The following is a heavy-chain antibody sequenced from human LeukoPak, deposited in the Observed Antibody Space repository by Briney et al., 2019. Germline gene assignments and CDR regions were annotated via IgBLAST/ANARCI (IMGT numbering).Heavy chain of an antibody. CDR1: GYTFTGSY. CDR2: ISAYNGTS. CDR3: ARDATPTFYYDSSAYYWFDY. V-gene: IGHV1-18*04. J-gene: IGHJ4*02. Sequence: ASVKVSCKASGYTFTGSYMHWVRQAPGQGLEWMGWISAYNGTSNYALKFQGRVTMTTDTSTTTANMELRSLRSDDTAVYYCARDATPTFYYDSSAYYWFDYWGQGTLLTVSS. D-gene: IGHD3-22*01.